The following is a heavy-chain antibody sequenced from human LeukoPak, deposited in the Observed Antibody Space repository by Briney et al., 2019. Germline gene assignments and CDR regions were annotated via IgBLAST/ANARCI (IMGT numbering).Heavy chain of an antibody. V-gene: IGHV3-21*04. CDR3: ARGYGRYDY. J-gene: IGHJ4*02. Sequence: EWFSSLSSRTSYIYYADSVKGRFTISRDNPKNSLYLQMNSLRAEDTAVYYCARGYGRYDYWGQGTLVTVSS. D-gene: IGHD3-10*01. CDR2: LSSRTSYI.